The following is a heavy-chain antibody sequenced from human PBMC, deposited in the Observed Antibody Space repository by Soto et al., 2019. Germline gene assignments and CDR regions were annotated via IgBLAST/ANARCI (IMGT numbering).Heavy chain of an antibody. CDR2: ISAYNGNT. J-gene: IGHJ4*02. CDR3: ARVSSSSWYAPFDY. CDR1: GYTFTSYG. Sequence: GASVKVSCKASGYTFTSYGISWVRQAPGQGLEWMGWISAYNGNTNYAQKLQGRVTMTTDTSTSTAYMELRSLRSDDTAVYYCARVSSSSWYAPFDYWGQGTLVTVSS. D-gene: IGHD6-13*01. V-gene: IGHV1-18*01.